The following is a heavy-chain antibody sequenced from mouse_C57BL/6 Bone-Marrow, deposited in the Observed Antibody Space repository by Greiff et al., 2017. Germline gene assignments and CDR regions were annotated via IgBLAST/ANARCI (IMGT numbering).Heavy chain of an antibody. Sequence: QVQLKQPGAELVKPGASVKLSCKASGYTFTSYWMQWVKQRPGQGLEWIGEIDPSDSYTNYNQKFKGKATLTVDTSSSTAYMQLSSLTSEDSAVYYCAREVYDYDDAMDYWGQGTSVTVSS. CDR2: IDPSDSYT. CDR3: AREVYDYDDAMDY. D-gene: IGHD2-4*01. V-gene: IGHV1-50*01. CDR1: GYTFTSYW. J-gene: IGHJ4*01.